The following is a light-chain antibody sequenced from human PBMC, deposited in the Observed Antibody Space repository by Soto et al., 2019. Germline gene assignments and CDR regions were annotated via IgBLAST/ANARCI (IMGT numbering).Light chain of an antibody. V-gene: IGKV3-11*01. J-gene: IGKJ2*01. CDR2: DAS. Sequence: EIVLTQSPATLSLSPGERATLSCRASQSVSTYLAWYQQKPGQAPRLLIYDASNRATGIPARFSGSGSGTDFPLTISSLEPEDFAVYYCQHRGNWPRTFGQGTKLEIK. CDR3: QHRGNWPRT. CDR1: QSVSTY.